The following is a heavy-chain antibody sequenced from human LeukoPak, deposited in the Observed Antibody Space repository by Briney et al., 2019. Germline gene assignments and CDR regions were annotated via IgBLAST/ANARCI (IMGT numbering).Heavy chain of an antibody. CDR2: IKNDGSRT. V-gene: IGHV3-74*01. CDR1: GFIFSSHW. Sequence: GGSLRLSCAASGFIFSSHWMHWVRHAPGEGLVWVSRIKNDGSRTGYAVSVKGRFPIPRDNAKNTLSLKMHSQSADDRAVYYCARDRDDIVTDYHPLFDQWGQGTLVTVSS. J-gene: IGHJ4*02. D-gene: IGHD3-9*01. CDR3: ARDRDDIVTDYHPLFDQ.